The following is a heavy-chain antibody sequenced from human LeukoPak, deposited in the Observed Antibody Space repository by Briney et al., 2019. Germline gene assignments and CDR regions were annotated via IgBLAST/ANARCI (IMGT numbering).Heavy chain of an antibody. Sequence: ASVKVSCKASGYTFTSYGISWVRQAPGQGLEWMGWISAYNGNTNYAQKLQGRVTMTTDTSTSTAYMGLRSLRSDDTAVYYCARGNDFWSGYYRSPVGDYWGQGTLVTVSS. CDR3: ARGNDFWSGYYRSPVGDY. J-gene: IGHJ4*02. CDR1: GYTFTSYG. CDR2: ISAYNGNT. V-gene: IGHV1-18*01. D-gene: IGHD3-3*01.